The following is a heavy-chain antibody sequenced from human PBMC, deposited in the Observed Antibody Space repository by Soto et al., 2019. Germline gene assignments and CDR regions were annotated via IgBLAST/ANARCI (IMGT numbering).Heavy chain of an antibody. D-gene: IGHD1-26*01. CDR1: GGSISSSSYY. CDR3: ARHGGVGWTNWFDP. Sequence: QLQLQESGPGLVKPSETLSLTCTVSGGSISSSSYYWGWIRQPPGKGLEWIGSIYYSGSTYYNPSLKSRVTISVDTSKNQFSLKLSSVTAADTAVYYCARHGGVGWTNWFDPWGQGTLVTVSS. CDR2: IYYSGST. V-gene: IGHV4-39*01. J-gene: IGHJ5*02.